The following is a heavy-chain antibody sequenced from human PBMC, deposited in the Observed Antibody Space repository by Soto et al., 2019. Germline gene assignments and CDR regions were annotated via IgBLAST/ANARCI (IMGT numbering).Heavy chain of an antibody. J-gene: IGHJ4*02. CDR2: ISANNGNT. V-gene: IGHV1-18*01. CDR3: ARDGYFDH. Sequence: QVQLVQSGAEVNKPGDSVRVSCKASGYAFTSYGIGWVRQAPGQGLEWMGWISANNGNTKYAQKLQGRVTMTTDASTSTAYMELRSLRSDDAAVYYCARDGYFDHWGQGTLVTVSS. CDR1: GYAFTSYG.